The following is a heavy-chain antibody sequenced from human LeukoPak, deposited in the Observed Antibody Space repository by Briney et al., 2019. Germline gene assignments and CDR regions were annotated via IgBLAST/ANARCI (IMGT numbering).Heavy chain of an antibody. CDR3: ARITMVRGVIIRRYLDY. V-gene: IGHV4-34*01. J-gene: IGHJ4*02. Sequence: PSETLSLTCAVYGGSFSGYYWSWIRQPPGKGLEWIGEINHSGSTKYNPSLKSRVTISVDTPKNQFSLKLSSVTAADTAVYYCARITMVRGVIIRRYLDYWGQGTLVTVSS. D-gene: IGHD3-10*01. CDR2: INHSGST. CDR1: GGSFSGYY.